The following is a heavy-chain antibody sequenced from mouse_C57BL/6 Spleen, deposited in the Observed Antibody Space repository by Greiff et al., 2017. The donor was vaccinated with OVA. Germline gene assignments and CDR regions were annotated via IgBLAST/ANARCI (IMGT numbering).Heavy chain of an antibody. Sequence: VQLKQSGPELVKPGASVKMSCKASGYTFTDYNMHWVKQSHGKSLEWIGYINPNNGGTSYNQKFKGKATLTVNKSSSTAYMELRSLTSEDSAVYYCARSLITTVVVHFDYWGQGTTLTVSS. CDR2: INPNNGGT. V-gene: IGHV1-22*01. D-gene: IGHD1-1*01. J-gene: IGHJ2*01. CDR1: GYTFTDYN. CDR3: ARSLITTVVVHFDY.